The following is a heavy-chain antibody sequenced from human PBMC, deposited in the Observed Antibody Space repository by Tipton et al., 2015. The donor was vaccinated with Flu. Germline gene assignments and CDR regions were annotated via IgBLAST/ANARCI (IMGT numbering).Heavy chain of an antibody. D-gene: IGHD4-11*01. Sequence: QLVQSGAEVKKPGASVKVSCKASGYTFTGYYMHWARQAPGQGLEWMGWINPNSGGTFYAQKFQGRVTLTRDTSISTAYMELSSLRSDDTAVYYCARDFHSSDYWGQGTLVTVSS. CDR2: INPNSGGT. V-gene: IGHV1-2*02. J-gene: IGHJ4*02. CDR3: ARDFHSSDY. CDR1: GYTFTGYY.